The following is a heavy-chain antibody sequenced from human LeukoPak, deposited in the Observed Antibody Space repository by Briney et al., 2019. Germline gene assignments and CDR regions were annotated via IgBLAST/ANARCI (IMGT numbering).Heavy chain of an antibody. CDR3: ARDLSLGRHDDGEPFDY. D-gene: IGHD4-17*01. J-gene: IGHJ4*02. CDR1: GYTFTNHG. Sequence: ASVKVSCKTSGYTFTNHGISWVRQAPGPGLEWMGWISGYNGNTNYVQKLRGRVTMTTDTSTSTAYMELRSLSSDGTAVYYCARDLSLGRHDDGEPFDYWGQGTLVTVSS. CDR2: ISGYNGNT. V-gene: IGHV1-18*01.